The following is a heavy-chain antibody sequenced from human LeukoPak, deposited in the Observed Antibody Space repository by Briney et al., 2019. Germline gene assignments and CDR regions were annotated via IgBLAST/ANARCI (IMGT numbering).Heavy chain of an antibody. D-gene: IGHD3-3*01. CDR2: IYYSGST. Sequence: ETLSLTCTVSGGSISSGSYYWSWIRQPPGKGLEWIGSIYYSGSTYYNPSLKSRVTISVDTSKNQFSLKLSSVTAADTAVYYCARDCITIFAKWYFDLWGRGTLVTVSS. V-gene: IGHV4-39*07. J-gene: IGHJ2*01. CDR3: ARDCITIFAKWYFDL. CDR1: GGSISSGSYY.